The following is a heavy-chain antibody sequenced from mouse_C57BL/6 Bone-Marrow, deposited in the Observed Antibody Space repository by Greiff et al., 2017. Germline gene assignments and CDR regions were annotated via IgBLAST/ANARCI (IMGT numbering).Heavy chain of an antibody. D-gene: IGHD2-4*01. Sequence: VQLKESGPELVKPGASVKISCKASGYSFTGYYMNWVKQSPEKSLEWIGEINPSTGGTTYNQKFKAKATLTVDKSSSTAYMQLKSLTSEDSAVYYCARWGDDYDGFAYWGQGTLVTVSA. CDR3: ARWGDDYDGFAY. CDR1: GYSFTGYY. J-gene: IGHJ3*01. V-gene: IGHV1-42*01. CDR2: INPSTGGT.